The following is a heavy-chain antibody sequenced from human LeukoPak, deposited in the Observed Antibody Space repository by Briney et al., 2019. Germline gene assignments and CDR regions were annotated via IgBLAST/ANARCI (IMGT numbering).Heavy chain of an antibody. CDR1: GYSFTSYW. D-gene: IGHD2-15*01. Sequence: GESLKISCKGSGYSFTSYWIGWVRQMPGKGLEWMGIIYPGDSDTRYSPSFQGQVTISADKSISTAYLQWSSLKAPDTAMYYCARRVVAATDAFDIWGQGTMVTVSS. J-gene: IGHJ3*02. CDR3: ARRVVAATDAFDI. V-gene: IGHV5-51*01. CDR2: IYPGDSDT.